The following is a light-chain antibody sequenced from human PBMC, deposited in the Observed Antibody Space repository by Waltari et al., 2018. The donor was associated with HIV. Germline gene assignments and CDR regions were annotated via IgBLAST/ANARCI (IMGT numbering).Light chain of an antibody. J-gene: IGKJ2*01. CDR2: GTS. V-gene: IGKV3-15*01. CDR1: QSVRSN. Sequence: EIVMTQSPATLSVSPGERATLSCRASQSVRSNLAWYQQKPGQAPRLFIYGTSTRATGIPARFSGSGSGTEFTLTISSLQSEDFAVYYCQQYNNWPPYTFGQGTKLEIK. CDR3: QQYNNWPPYT.